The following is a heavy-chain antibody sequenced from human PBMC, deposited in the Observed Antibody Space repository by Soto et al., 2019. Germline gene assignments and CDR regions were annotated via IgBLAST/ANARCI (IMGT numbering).Heavy chain of an antibody. V-gene: IGHV3-49*03. J-gene: IGHJ6*03. Sequence: GGSLRLSCTASGFTFCDYAMSWFRQAPGKGLEWVGFIRSKAYGGTTEYAASVKGRFTISRDDSKSIAYLQMNSLKTEDTAVYYCTTPGRGSSSVRGYYYYYYMDVWGKGTTVTVSS. CDR1: GFTFCDYA. CDR3: TTPGRGSSSVRGYYYYYYMDV. CDR2: IRSKAYGGTT. D-gene: IGHD6-6*01.